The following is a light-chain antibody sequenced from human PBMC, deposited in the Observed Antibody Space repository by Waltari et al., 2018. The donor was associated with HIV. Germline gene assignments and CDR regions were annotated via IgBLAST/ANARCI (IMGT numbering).Light chain of an antibody. CDR2: WAS. CDR1: PSVFYNFNNKRY. Sequence: DIVMIQSPDSLAVSLGERATSTCKSRPSVFYNFNNKRYLTWYQQKPRQPPELLIYWASTRESGVPDRFSGSGSGTDFTLTISSLQAEDVAVYYCHQYYTTPYTFGQGTKLEIK. V-gene: IGKV4-1*01. J-gene: IGKJ2*01. CDR3: HQYYTTPYT.